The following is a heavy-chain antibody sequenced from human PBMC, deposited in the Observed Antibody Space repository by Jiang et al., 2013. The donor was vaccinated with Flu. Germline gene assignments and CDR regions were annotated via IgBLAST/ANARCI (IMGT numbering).Heavy chain of an antibody. D-gene: IGHD4-11*01. CDR3: ARTTTVTTSGYYYYGMDV. CDR2: VNTNTGNP. Sequence: FTSYAMNWVRQAPGQGLEWMGWVNTNTGNPTYAQGFTGRFVFSLDTSVSTAYLQISSLKAEDTAVYYCARTTTVTTSGYYYYGMDVWGQGTTVTVSS. V-gene: IGHV7-4-1*02. J-gene: IGHJ6*02. CDR1: FTSYA.